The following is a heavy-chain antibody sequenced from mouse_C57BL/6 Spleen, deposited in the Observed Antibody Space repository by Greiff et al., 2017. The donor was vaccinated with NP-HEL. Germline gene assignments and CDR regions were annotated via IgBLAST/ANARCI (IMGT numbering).Heavy chain of an antibody. V-gene: IGHV5-17*01. CDR2: ISSGSSTI. J-gene: IGHJ1*03. Sequence: EVQGVESGGGLVKPGGSLKLSCAASGFTFSDYGMHWVRQAPEKGLEWVAYISSGSSTIYYADTVKGRFTISRDNAKNTLFLQMTSLRSEDTAMYYCARDSSGYEYFDVWGTGTTVTVSS. CDR1: GFTFSDYG. D-gene: IGHD3-2*02. CDR3: ARDSSGYEYFDV.